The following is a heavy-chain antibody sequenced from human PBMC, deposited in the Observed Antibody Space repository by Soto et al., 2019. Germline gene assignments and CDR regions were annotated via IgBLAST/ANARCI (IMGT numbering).Heavy chain of an antibody. V-gene: IGHV3-21*01. CDR2: ISTDSAYI. CDR3: ARSIPAAPFDY. Sequence: GGSLRLSCAASGFSISRHSMNWVRQAPGKGLEWVSSISTDSAYIFYADSVKGRFTISRGNAKNSLYLQISSLRAEDTAVYYCARSIPAAPFDYWGQGTLVTVSS. CDR1: GFSISRHS. J-gene: IGHJ4*02. D-gene: IGHD6-13*01.